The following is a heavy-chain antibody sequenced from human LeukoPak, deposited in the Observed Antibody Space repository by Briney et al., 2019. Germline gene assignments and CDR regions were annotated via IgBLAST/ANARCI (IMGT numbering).Heavy chain of an antibody. CDR2: ISASGDRT. D-gene: IGHD5/OR15-5a*01. CDR1: GFAFSIYA. Sequence: PGGSLRLSCAASGFAFSIYAMSWVRQAPGKGPEWVSAISASGDRTYYADSAKGRFTISRDNSKNILYLQMNSLSTGDTAIYYCAQEVYHHLDYWGQGNLVTVSS. V-gene: IGHV3-23*01. CDR3: AQEVYHHLDY. J-gene: IGHJ4*02.